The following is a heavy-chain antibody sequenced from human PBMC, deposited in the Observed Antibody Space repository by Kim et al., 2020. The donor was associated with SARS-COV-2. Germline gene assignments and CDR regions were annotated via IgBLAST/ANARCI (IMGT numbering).Heavy chain of an antibody. J-gene: IGHJ3*02. Sequence: ASVKVSCKASGYTFTGYYMHWVRQAPGQGLEWMGWINPNSGGTNYAQKFQGRVTMTRDTSISTAYMELSRLRSDDTAVYYCARASKGDSGTRGAFDIWGQGTMVTVSS. CDR3: ARASKGDSGTRGAFDI. CDR2: INPNSGGT. V-gene: IGHV1-2*02. CDR1: GYTFTGYY. D-gene: IGHD6-13*01.